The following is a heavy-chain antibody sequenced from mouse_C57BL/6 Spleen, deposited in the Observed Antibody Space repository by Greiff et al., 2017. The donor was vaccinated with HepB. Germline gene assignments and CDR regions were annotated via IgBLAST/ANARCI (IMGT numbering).Heavy chain of an antibody. CDR1: GYTFTDYN. J-gene: IGHJ3*01. Sequence: VQLQQSGPELVKPGASVKIPCKASGYTFTDYNMDWVKQSHGKSLEWIGDINPNNGGTIYNQKFKGKATLTVDKSSSTAYMELRSLTSEDTAVYYCARLEGTYGSSLAWFAYWGQGTLVTVSA. CDR3: ARLEGTYGSSLAWFAY. D-gene: IGHD1-1*01. CDR2: INPNNGGT. V-gene: IGHV1-18*01.